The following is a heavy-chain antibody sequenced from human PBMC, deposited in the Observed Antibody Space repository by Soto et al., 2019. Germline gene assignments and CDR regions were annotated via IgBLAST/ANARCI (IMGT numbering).Heavy chain of an antibody. CDR2: IDPSDSYT. CDR3: ARHLWLTPFLNGMDV. CDR1: GYSLTSYW. Sequence: GESLKISCKGSGYSLTSYWISWVRQMPGKGLEWMGRIDPSDSYTNYSPSFQGHVTISADKSISTAYLQWSSLKASDTAMYYCARHLWLTPFLNGMDVWGQGTTVTVSS. V-gene: IGHV5-10-1*01. D-gene: IGHD3-3*02. J-gene: IGHJ6*02.